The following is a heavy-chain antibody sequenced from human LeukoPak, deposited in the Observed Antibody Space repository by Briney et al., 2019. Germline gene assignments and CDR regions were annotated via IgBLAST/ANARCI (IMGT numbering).Heavy chain of an antibody. D-gene: IGHD6-13*01. CDR2: IYHSGST. J-gene: IGHJ3*02. Sequence: PSETLSLTCTVSGGSISSGGYYWSWIRQPPGKGLEWIGYIYHSGSTYYNPSLKSRVTISVDRSKNQFSLKLSSVTAADTAVYYCARAPHIAAAARANAFDIWGQGTMVTVSS. CDR3: ARAPHIAAAARANAFDI. V-gene: IGHV4-30-2*01. CDR1: GGSISSGGYY.